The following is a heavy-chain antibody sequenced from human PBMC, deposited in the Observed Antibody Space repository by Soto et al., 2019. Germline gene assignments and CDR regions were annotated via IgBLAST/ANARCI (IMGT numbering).Heavy chain of an antibody. D-gene: IGHD6-13*01. J-gene: IGHJ6*02. V-gene: IGHV5-51*01. CDR2: IYPGDSDT. Sequence: PGESLKISCNGSGYSFTIYWIGWVRQMPGKGLEWMGIIYPGDSDTRYSPSFQGQVTISADKSISTAYLQWSSLKASDTAMYYCARRLSSSSYYYGMDVWGQGTTVTVSS. CDR3: ARRLSSSSYYYGMDV. CDR1: GYSFTIYW.